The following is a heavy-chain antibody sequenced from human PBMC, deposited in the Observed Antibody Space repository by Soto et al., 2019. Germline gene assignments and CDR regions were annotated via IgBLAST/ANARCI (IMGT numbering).Heavy chain of an antibody. V-gene: IGHV3-48*01. J-gene: IGHJ4*02. CDR1: GFTFSSYT. CDR2: ISSSSSTI. CDR3: ARDGNWLNLVQTTMYYFDY. Sequence: EVQLVESGGGLVQPGGSLRLSCAASGFTFSSYTMNWVRQAPGKGLEWVAHISSSSSTIYYADSVKGRFTISRDNAKNSLYLQMNSLRAEDTAVYYCARDGNWLNLVQTTMYYFDYWVQGPLVTVSS. D-gene: IGHD6-19*01.